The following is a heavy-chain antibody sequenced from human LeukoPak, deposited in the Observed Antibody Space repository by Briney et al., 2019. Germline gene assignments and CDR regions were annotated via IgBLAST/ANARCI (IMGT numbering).Heavy chain of an antibody. Sequence: PSETLSLTCTVSGGSISSSSYYWGWIRQPPGKGLEWIGSIYYSGRTYYNPSRKSRVTISLDTSKNQFSLKLSSVTAADTAVYYCARLGGSFNWFDPWGQGTLVTVSS. V-gene: IGHV4-39*01. CDR2: IYYSGRT. D-gene: IGHD2-15*01. CDR1: GGSISSSSYY. J-gene: IGHJ5*02. CDR3: ARLGGSFNWFDP.